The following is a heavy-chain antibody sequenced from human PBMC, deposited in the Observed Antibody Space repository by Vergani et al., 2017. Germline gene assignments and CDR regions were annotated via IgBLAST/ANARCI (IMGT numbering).Heavy chain of an antibody. CDR1: GFSLSTSGVG. CDR3: ARAYNWNEDYDY. Sequence: QITLKESGPTLVKPTQTLTLTCTFSGFSLSTSGVGVGWIRPPPGKALEWLALIYWDDDKRYSPSLKSRLTITKDTSKNQVVLTMTNMDPVDTATYYCARAYNWNEDYDYWGQGTLVTVSS. J-gene: IGHJ4*02. V-gene: IGHV2-5*02. D-gene: IGHD1-1*01. CDR2: IYWDDDK.